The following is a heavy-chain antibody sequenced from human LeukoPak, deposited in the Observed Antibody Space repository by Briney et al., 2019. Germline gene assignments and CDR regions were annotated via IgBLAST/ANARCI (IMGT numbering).Heavy chain of an antibody. CDR2: IKEDGSEK. D-gene: IGHD6-13*01. J-gene: IGHJ4*02. Sequence: GGSLRLSCAAYGFAFSAYWMTWVRQAPGKGLEWVANIKEDGSEKYYVDSVRGRFTISRDNAKYSLYLHMSSLRAEDTAVYYCARVHHSSSWGTDDCWGQGTLVTVSS. CDR3: ARVHHSSSWGTDDC. CDR1: GFAFSAYW. V-gene: IGHV3-7*01.